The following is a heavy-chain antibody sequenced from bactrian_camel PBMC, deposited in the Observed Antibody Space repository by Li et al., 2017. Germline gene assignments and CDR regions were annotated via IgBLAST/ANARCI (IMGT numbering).Heavy chain of an antibody. D-gene: IGHD2*01. CDR3: AAFARGYCYREPLY. V-gene: IGHV3S53*01. Sequence: HVQLVESGGASVQAGGSLRLSCAASGSIINYAMGWFRQAPGKEREGVALIDRYDGPTYTDAVKGRFTISRDNAKNTAYLQMNTLTPEDTAMYYCAAFARGYCYREPLYWGQGTQVTVS. CDR2: IDRYDGP. CDR1: GSIINYA. J-gene: IGHJ4*01.